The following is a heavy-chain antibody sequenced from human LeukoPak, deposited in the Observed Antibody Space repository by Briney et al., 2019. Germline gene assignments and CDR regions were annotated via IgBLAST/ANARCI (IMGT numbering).Heavy chain of an antibody. J-gene: IGHJ3*02. D-gene: IGHD1-26*01. CDR2: ISCSGGST. Sequence: GGSLTLSCAASGFTFSSYGMSWVRQAPGKGLEWVSAISCSGGSTYYADPVKGRFTISRDNSKNTLHLQMKSLRADDTAVYYCANSDGVHAFDIWGQGTMVTVSS. V-gene: IGHV3-23*01. CDR1: GFTFSSYG. CDR3: ANSDGVHAFDI.